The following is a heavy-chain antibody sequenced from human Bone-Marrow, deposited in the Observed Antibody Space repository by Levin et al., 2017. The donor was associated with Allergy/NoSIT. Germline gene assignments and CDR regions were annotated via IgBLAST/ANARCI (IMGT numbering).Heavy chain of an antibody. J-gene: IGHJ4*02. CDR3: ARQYTGWLPRNEFDY. Sequence: GGSLRLSCKGSGYSFTSYWIGWVRQMPGKGLEWMGIIYPGDSDTRYSPSFQGQVTISADKSISTAYLQWSSLKASDTAMYYCARQYTGWLPRNEFDYWGQGTLVTVSS. CDR2: IYPGDSDT. D-gene: IGHD3-22*01. CDR1: GYSFTSYW. V-gene: IGHV5-51*01.